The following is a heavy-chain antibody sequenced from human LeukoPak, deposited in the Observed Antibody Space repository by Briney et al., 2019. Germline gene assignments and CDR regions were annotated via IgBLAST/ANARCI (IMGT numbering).Heavy chain of an antibody. D-gene: IGHD3-10*01. CDR2: ISGHNGNT. CDR3: ARSGAYGSGSYYIRY. CDR1: GYSFTSFG. V-gene: IGHV1-18*01. J-gene: IGHJ4*02. Sequence: ASVKVSCKASGYSFTSFGISWVRQAPGQGLEWMGWISGHNGNTDYAQKFQGRVTMTTDTSTSTAYMELRSLRSDDTAMYYYARSGAYGSGSYYIRYWGQGTLVTVSS.